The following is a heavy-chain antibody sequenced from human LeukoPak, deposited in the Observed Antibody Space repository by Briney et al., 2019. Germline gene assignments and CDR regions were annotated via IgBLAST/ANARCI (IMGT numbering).Heavy chain of an antibody. CDR3: AREDYYESGTDDY. CDR1: GFTFSTYS. J-gene: IGHJ4*02. CDR2: ITASSSYT. Sequence: GGSLRLSCAASGFTFSTYSMNWVRQAPGKGLEWVSSITASSSYTYYADSEKGRFTISRDNTKNSLYLQMNSLRAEDTGIYYCAREDYYESGTDDYWGQGTLVTVFS. D-gene: IGHD3-10*01. V-gene: IGHV3-21*01.